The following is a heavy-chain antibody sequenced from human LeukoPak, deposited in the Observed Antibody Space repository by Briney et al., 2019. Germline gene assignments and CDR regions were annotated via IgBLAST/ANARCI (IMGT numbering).Heavy chain of an antibody. CDR1: GYIFTSYY. J-gene: IGHJ4*02. D-gene: IGHD5-18*01. V-gene: IGHV1-46*01. CDR2: INPSGGST. Sequence: ASVKVSCKAPGYIFTSYYMHWVRQAPGQGLEWMGIINPSGGSTRYAQKFQGRVTMTRDTSTSTVYMELSSLRSEDTAVYHCARDLSGNSYNFDLWGQGTLVTVSS. CDR3: ARDLSGNSYNFDL.